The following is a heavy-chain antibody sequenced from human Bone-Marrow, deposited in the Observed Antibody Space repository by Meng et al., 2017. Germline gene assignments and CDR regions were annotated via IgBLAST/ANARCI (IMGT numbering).Heavy chain of an antibody. V-gene: IGHV3-23*01. CDR2: ISGGGGGT. CDR1: GFTFSHYA. J-gene: IGHJ4*02. CDR3: AKGIVGATSFDN. Sequence: GESLKISCAGSGFTFSHYAMSWVRQAPGKGPEWVSAISGGGGGTYYADSVKGRFSISRDNSKNTLYMQMNSLRVEDTAIYYCAKGIVGATSFDNWGQGTLVTVSS. D-gene: IGHD1-26*01.